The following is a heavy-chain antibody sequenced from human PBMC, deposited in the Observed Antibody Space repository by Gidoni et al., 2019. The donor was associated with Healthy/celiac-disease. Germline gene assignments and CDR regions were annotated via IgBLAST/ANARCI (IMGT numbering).Heavy chain of an antibody. Sequence: EVQRVGCGGGVVKSGGCLRLSCAASVFTFRSDSMNRVRQAPGQGLEWVSSLSSSSPYIDYAASVKARSTISRDNAKNSRYLQMNSLSAEHTAVYYCARGLSGTSSFPYYFDYWGQGPLVPVPS. J-gene: IGHJ4*02. CDR1: VFTFRSDS. V-gene: IGHV3-21*01. CDR3: ARGLSGTSSFPYYFDY. CDR2: LSSSSPYI. D-gene: IGHD1-26*01.